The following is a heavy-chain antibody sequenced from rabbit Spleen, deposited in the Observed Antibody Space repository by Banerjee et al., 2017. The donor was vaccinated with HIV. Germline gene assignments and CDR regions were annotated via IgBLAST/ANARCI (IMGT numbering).Heavy chain of an antibody. CDR2: IYAAKGST. CDR3: ARAIVPWLGLTRLDL. V-gene: IGHV1S47*01. D-gene: IGHD4-1*01. J-gene: IGHJ3*01. CDR1: GIDFSSYG. Sequence: QEQLVETGGGLVQPGGSLTLSCKASGIDFSSYGISWVRQAPGKGLEWIGIIYAAKGSTNYASWVNGRFTISSDNAQSTVDLKMTSLTAADMATYFCARAIVPWLGLTRLDLWGPGTLVTVS.